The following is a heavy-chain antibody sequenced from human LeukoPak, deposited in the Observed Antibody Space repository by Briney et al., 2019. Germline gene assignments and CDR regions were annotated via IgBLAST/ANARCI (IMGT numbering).Heavy chain of an antibody. J-gene: IGHJ4*02. D-gene: IGHD6-19*01. Sequence: SETLSLTCAVYGGSFSGHYWNWIRQPPGKGLEWIGEINHSGSTNYNPSLKSRVTISIDTSKNQFSLKLSSVTAADTAVYYCARGRGIAVAGKSAHGYWGQGTLVTVSS. CDR1: GGSFSGHY. V-gene: IGHV4-34*01. CDR2: INHSGST. CDR3: ARGRGIAVAGKSAHGY.